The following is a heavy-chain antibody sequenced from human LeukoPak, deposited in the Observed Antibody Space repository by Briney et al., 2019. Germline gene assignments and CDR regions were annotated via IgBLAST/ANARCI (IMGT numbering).Heavy chain of an antibody. V-gene: IGHV1-69*02. D-gene: IGHD3-16*01. CDR2: IIPILGIA. CDR3: AHRFTHDYVWGSSLDY. CDR1: GGTFISYT. J-gene: IGHJ4*02. Sequence: SVKVSCKASGGTFISYTISWVRQAPGQGLEWMGRIIPILGIANYAQKFQGRVTITADKSTSTAYMELSSLRSEDTAVYYCAHRFTHDYVWGSSLDYWGQGTLVTVSS.